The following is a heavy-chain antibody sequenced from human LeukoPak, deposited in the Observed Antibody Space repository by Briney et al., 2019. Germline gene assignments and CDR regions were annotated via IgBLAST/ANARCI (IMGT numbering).Heavy chain of an antibody. CDR1: GGTFSSYA. Sequence: GASVKVSCKASGGTFSSYAISWVRQAPGQGLEWMGGIIPIFGTANYAQKFQGRVTITADESTSTAYMELSSLRSEDTAVYYCARDLYGAVRWFDPWGQGTLVTVSS. CDR2: IIPIFGTA. V-gene: IGHV1-69*13. D-gene: IGHD4-17*01. J-gene: IGHJ5*02. CDR3: ARDLYGAVRWFDP.